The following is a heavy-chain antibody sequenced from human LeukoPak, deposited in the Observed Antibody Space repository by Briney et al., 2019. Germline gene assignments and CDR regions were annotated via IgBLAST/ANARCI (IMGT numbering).Heavy chain of an antibody. Sequence: VKISCKVSGYTFTDYYIYWVQQAPGKGLEWMGLVDPEDGETKYAEKFQGRVTIIADTSTDTAYMELSSLRSEDTAVYYCATTKGTIPYFDHWGQGTLVTVSS. CDR2: VDPEDGET. CDR3: ATTKGTIPYFDH. J-gene: IGHJ4*02. D-gene: IGHD3-3*01. CDR1: GYTFTDYY. V-gene: IGHV1-69-2*01.